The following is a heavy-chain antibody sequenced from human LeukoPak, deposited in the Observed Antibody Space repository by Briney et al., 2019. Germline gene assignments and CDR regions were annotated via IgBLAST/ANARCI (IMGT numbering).Heavy chain of an antibody. CDR3: ARVYDYVWGSYRFDAFDI. CDR2: VCYSGST. V-gene: IGHV4-39*07. CDR1: GGSISSSMYY. Sequence: PESLSLTSTHPGGSISSSMYYWGWSRHPPGTGLGCMGRVCYSGSTYYNPPLKTRVTISVATSKTQFSLKLCSVTAADTAVYYCARVYDYVWGSYRFDAFDIWGQGTMVTVSS. J-gene: IGHJ3*02. D-gene: IGHD3-16*02.